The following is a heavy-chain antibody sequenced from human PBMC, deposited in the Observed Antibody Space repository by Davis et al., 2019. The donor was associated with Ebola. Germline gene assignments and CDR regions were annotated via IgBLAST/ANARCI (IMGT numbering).Heavy chain of an antibody. V-gene: IGHV3-23*01. CDR2: INGPGGST. Sequence: PGGSLRLSCAASGFIFSNYAMSWVRQAPGKGLEWVSTINGPGGSTNYADSVKGRFTISRDNSKNTLYMQMNSLRAEDTAVYYCAKDQTRHITQAYGMDVWGQGTTVTVSS. CDR1: GFIFSNYA. CDR3: AKDQTRHITQAYGMDV. J-gene: IGHJ6*02. D-gene: IGHD3-10*01.